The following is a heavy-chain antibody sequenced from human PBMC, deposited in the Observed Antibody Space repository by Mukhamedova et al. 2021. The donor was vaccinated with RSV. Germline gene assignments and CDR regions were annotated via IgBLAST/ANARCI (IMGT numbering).Heavy chain of an antibody. J-gene: IGHJ4*02. Sequence: MGWINAGNGNTKYSQKFQGRVTITRDTSASTAYMELSSLRSEDTAVYYCARDLYYFYYWGQGTLVTVSS. CDR3: ARDLYYFYY. V-gene: IGHV1-3*01. CDR2: INAGNGNT.